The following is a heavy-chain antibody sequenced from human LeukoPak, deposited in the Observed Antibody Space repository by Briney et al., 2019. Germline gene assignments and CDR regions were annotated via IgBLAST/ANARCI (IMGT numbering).Heavy chain of an antibody. CDR1: DFTFRNAW. D-gene: IGHD2-2*01. CDR2: IIPIFGTA. J-gene: IGHJ6*03. CDR3: ARDSIGREYLNGYYYYMDV. Sequence: GGSLRLSCAASDFTFRNAWMSWVRQAPGKGLEWMGGIIPIFGTANYAQKFQGRVTITADESTSTAYMELSSLRSEDTAVYYCARDSIGREYLNGYYYYMDVWGKGTTVTISS. V-gene: IGHV1-69*01.